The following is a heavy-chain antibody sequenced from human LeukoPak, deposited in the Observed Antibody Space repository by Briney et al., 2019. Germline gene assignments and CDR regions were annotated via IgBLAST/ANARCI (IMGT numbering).Heavy chain of an antibody. CDR3: AREERVYYCYYGMDV. CDR2: ISYDGSNK. Sequence: GGSLRLSCAASGFTFSSYAMHWVRQAPGKGLEWVAVISYDGSNKYYADSVKGRFTISRDNSKNTLYLQMNSLRAEDTAVYYCAREERVYYCYYGMDVWGQGTTVTVSS. D-gene: IGHD6-25*01. J-gene: IGHJ6*02. CDR1: GFTFSSYA. V-gene: IGHV3-30-3*01.